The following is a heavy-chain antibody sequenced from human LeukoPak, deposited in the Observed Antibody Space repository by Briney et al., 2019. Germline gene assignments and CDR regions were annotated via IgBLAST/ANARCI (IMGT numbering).Heavy chain of an antibody. J-gene: IGHJ6*03. Sequence: ASVKVSCKASGGTFSSYAISWVRQAPGQGLEWMGGIIPIFGTANYAQKFQGRVTITTDESTSTAYMELSSLRSEDTAVYYCAGAEGRALARLRFDYYYYMDVWGKGTTVTVSS. CDR2: IIPIFGTA. CDR3: AGAEGRALARLRFDYYYYMDV. D-gene: IGHD6-19*01. V-gene: IGHV1-69*05. CDR1: GGTFSSYA.